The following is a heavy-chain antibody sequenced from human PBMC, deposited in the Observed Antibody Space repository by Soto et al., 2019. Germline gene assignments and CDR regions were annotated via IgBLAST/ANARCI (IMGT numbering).Heavy chain of an antibody. J-gene: IGHJ6*02. D-gene: IGHD5-18*01. CDR1: GGSISRYY. Sequence: SERLSVTCTVSGGSISRYYWSWIRQAPEKGMEWIGSIYYSGSTYYNPSLKSRVTISVDTSKNQFSLKLSSVTAADTAVYYCARTAMVTGNYYYYYGMDVWGQGTTVTRLL. CDR2: IYYSGST. V-gene: IGHV4-59*05. CDR3: ARTAMVTGNYYYYYGMDV.